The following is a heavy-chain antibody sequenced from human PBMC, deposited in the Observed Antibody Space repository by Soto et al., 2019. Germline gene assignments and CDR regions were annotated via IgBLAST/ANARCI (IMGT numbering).Heavy chain of an antibody. CDR2: ISYDGSNK. D-gene: IGHD3-10*02. Sequence: GGSLRLSCAASGFTFSSYAMHWVRQAPGKGLEWVAVISYDGSNKYYADSVKGRFTISRDNSKNTLYLQMNSLRAEDTAVYYCAKDHVRPQPYYFDYWGQGTLVTVSS. J-gene: IGHJ4*02. V-gene: IGHV3-30-3*01. CDR1: GFTFSSYA. CDR3: AKDHVRPQPYYFDY.